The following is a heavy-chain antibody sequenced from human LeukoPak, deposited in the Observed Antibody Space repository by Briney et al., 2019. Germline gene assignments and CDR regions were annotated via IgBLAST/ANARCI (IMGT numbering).Heavy chain of an antibody. CDR1: GASISNNIW. D-gene: IGHD3-10*01. CDR2: IYHSGST. CDR3: ARGGGSGEFLGY. J-gene: IGHJ4*02. V-gene: IGHV4-4*02. Sequence: SETLSLTCAVSGASISNNIWWSWVRQPPGKGLEWIGEIYHSGSTNYNPSLKSRVTMSVDKSKNQFSLNLNSVTAADTAVYYCARGGGSGEFLGYWGQGTLVTVSS.